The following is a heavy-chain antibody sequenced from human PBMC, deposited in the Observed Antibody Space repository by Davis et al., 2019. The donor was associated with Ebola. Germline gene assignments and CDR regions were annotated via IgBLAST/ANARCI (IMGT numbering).Heavy chain of an antibody. CDR1: GFTFSSYG. CDR3: ARVSSIFGEDLDAFDI. D-gene: IGHD3-3*01. CDR2: ISYDGSNK. Sequence: PGGSLRLSCAASGFTFSSYGMHWVRQAPGKGLEWVAVISYDGSNKYYADSVKGRFTISRDNSKNTLYLQMNSLRAEDTAVYYCARVSSIFGEDLDAFDIWGQGTMVTVSS. J-gene: IGHJ3*02. V-gene: IGHV3-30*19.